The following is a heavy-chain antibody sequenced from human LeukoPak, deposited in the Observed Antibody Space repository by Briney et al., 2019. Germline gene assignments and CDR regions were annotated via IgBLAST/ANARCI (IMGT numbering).Heavy chain of an antibody. J-gene: IGHJ5*02. Sequence: SETLSLTCAVSGYSISSGYHWGWIRQPPGKGLEWIRSIYHSGKTYYNPSLKSRLTISLDTSKNQFSLKLTSVTAADTAVYYCARDSPNGVVAVDVQEGFDPWGQGTLVTVSS. CDR1: GYSISSGYH. CDR3: ARDSPNGVVAVDVQEGFDP. V-gene: IGHV4-38-2*02. D-gene: IGHD2-2*01. CDR2: IYHSGKT.